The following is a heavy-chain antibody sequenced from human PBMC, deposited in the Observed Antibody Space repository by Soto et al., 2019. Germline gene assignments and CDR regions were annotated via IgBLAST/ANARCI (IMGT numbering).Heavy chain of an antibody. CDR2: IWYDGSNK. Sequence: QVQLVESGGGVVQPGRSLRLSCAASGFTFSSYGMHWVRQAPGKGLEWVAVIWYDGSNKYYADSVKGRFTISRDNSKNTLYLQMNSLRAEDTAVYYCARGAGSGSYWDWFDPWGQGTLVTVYS. J-gene: IGHJ5*02. D-gene: IGHD3-10*01. CDR3: ARGAGSGSYWDWFDP. CDR1: GFTFSSYG. V-gene: IGHV3-33*01.